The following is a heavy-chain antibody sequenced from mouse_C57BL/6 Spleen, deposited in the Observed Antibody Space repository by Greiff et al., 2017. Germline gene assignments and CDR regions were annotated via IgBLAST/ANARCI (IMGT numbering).Heavy chain of an antibody. CDR2: INPSSGYT. CDR3: ERSGYYGSSYDRLWYCDV. D-gene: IGHD1-1*01. V-gene: IGHV1-4*01. CDR1: GYTFTSYT. Sequence: QVQLKESGAELARPGASVKMSCKASGYTFTSYTMHWVKQRPGQGLEWIGYINPSSGYTKYNQKFKDKATLTADKYSSTAYMQLSSLRSEDSAGYYCERSGYYGSSYDRLWYCDVWGTGTTVTVSS. J-gene: IGHJ1*03.